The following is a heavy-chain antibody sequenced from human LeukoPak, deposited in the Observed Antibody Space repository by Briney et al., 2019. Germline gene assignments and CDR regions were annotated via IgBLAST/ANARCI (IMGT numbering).Heavy chain of an antibody. CDR2: ITTRSTFI. CDR1: GFTFSNHG. Sequence: GGSLRLSCAAFGFTFSNHGMHWVRQAPGKGLEWVSSITTRSTFIYYADSVRGRFTISRDDAKNSVYLQINSLRDEDTAVYYCASIDCSSSSCMDWGQGALVTVSS. CDR3: ASIDCSSSSCMD. D-gene: IGHD2-2*01. J-gene: IGHJ4*02. V-gene: IGHV3-21*06.